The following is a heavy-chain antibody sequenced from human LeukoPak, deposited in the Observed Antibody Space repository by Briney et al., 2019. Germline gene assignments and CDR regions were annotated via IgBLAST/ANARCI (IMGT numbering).Heavy chain of an antibody. CDR3: ARRGYCSGGSCYAVRY. V-gene: IGHV4-4*02. CDR2: IYHSGST. J-gene: IGHJ4*02. CDR1: GGSISSSNW. D-gene: IGHD2-15*01. Sequence: PSETLSLTCAVSGGSISSSNWWSWVRQPPGKGLEWIGEIYHSGSTNYNPSLKSRVTISVDTSKNQFSLKLSSVTAADTAVYYCARRGYCSGGSCYAVRYWGQGTLVTVSS.